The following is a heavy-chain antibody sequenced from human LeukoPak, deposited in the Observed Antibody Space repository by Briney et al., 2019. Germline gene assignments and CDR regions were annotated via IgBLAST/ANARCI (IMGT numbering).Heavy chain of an antibody. J-gene: IGHJ3*01. CDR2: ISGGTGTP. CDR3: AKDLSSVAAPF. D-gene: IGHD2-15*01. V-gene: IGHV3-23*01. Sequence: GGSLRLSCAASGFTFSNYAMSWVRQAPGKGLEWVSGISGGTGTPFYADSVKGRFTISRDNSKNTLYLQMNSLRAEDTAVYYCAKDLSSVAAPFWGQGTMVTVSS. CDR1: GFTFSNYA.